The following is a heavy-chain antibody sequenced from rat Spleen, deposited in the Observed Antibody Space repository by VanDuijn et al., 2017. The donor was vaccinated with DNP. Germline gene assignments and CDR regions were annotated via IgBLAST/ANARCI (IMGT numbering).Heavy chain of an antibody. CDR2: ISYDGSRT. CDR3: ARHGGYFDF. J-gene: IGHJ1*01. V-gene: IGHV5-17*01. Sequence: EVQLVESGGGLVQPGRSLKLSCAASGFTFSDYAMAWVRQAPKKGLEWVATISYDGSRTYYRDSVKGRFTISRDNAKSTLYLQMDSLRSEDTATYYCARHGGYFDFWGPGTMVTVSS. CDR1: GFTFSDYA.